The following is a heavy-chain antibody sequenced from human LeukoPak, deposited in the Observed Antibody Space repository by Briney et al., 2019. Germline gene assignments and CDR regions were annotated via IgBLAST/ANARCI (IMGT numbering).Heavy chain of an antibody. CDR1: GYSISSGYY. CDR3: ARDRSDAYYYMDV. V-gene: IGHV4-38-2*02. Sequence: SETLSLTCTVSGYSISSGYYWGWIRQPPGKGLEWIGNIYHSGRTYYNPSLKSRVTISVDTSKNQFSLKLSSVTAADTAVYYCARDRSDAYYYMDVWGKGTTVTVSS. CDR2: IYHSGRT. J-gene: IGHJ6*03.